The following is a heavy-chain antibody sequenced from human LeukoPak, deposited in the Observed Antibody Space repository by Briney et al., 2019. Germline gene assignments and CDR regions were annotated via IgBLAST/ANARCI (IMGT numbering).Heavy chain of an antibody. CDR1: GYSFTGYY. J-gene: IGHJ6*03. Sequence: ASVKVSCKASGYSFTGYYMHWVRQAPGQWLEWTGWINPNSGDTKYAQKFQGRATMTRDTSISTTYMELTRLRSDDTAVYYCARGGLRVMVYRLYYMDVWGKGTTVTVSS. CDR3: ARGGLRVMVYRLYYMDV. D-gene: IGHD2-8*01. CDR2: INPNSGDT. V-gene: IGHV1-2*02.